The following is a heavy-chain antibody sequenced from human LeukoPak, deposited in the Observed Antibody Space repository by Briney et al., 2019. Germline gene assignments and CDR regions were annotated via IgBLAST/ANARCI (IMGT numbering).Heavy chain of an antibody. D-gene: IGHD5-18*01. V-gene: IGHV3-23*01. CDR1: GFTFSSYA. J-gene: IGHJ4*02. Sequence: PGGSLRLSCAASGFTFSSYAMSWVRQAPGKGLEWVSAISGSGGSTYYAGSVKGRFTISRDNSKNTLYLQMNSLRAEDTAVYYCAKGEQLWLSYYFDYWGQGTLVTVSS. CDR2: ISGSGGST. CDR3: AKGEQLWLSYYFDY.